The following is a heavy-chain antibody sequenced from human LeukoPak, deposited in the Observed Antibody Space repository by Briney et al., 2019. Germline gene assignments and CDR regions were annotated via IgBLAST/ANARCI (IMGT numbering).Heavy chain of an antibody. CDR2: IIPIFGTA. Sequence: ASVKVSCKASGGTFSSYAISWVRQAPGQGLEWMGGIIPIFGTANYAQKFQGRVTITADKSTSTAYMELSSLRSEDTAVYYCARAGIKVAAAGNYYYYYMDVWGKGTTVTVSS. CDR3: ARAGIKVAAAGNYYYYYMDV. D-gene: IGHD6-13*01. V-gene: IGHV1-69*06. CDR1: GGTFSSYA. J-gene: IGHJ6*03.